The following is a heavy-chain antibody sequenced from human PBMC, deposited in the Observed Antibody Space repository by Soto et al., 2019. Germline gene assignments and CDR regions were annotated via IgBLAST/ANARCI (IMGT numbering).Heavy chain of an antibody. CDR1: GYSISSGYY. J-gene: IGHJ5*02. Sequence: SETLSLTCAVSGYSISSGYYWGWIRQPPGKGLEWIGSTYHSGSTYYNPSLKSRVTISVDTSKNQFSLKLSSVTAADTAVYYCAGCITMVRGVIGWFDPWGQGTLVTV. V-gene: IGHV4-38-2*01. CDR2: TYHSGST. CDR3: AGCITMVRGVIGWFDP. D-gene: IGHD3-10*01.